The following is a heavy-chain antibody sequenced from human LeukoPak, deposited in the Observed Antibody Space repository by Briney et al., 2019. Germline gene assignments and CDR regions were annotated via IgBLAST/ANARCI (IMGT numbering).Heavy chain of an antibody. V-gene: IGHV4-34*01. D-gene: IGHD4-17*01. Sequence: PSETLSLTCAVYGGSFRGYYRSWIRQPPGKGLEWIGEINHSGSTNYNPPLKSRVTISVDTSKNQFSLKLSSVTAADTAVYSCARGRYGDYGRYFDYWGQGTLVTVSS. J-gene: IGHJ4*02. CDR3: ARGRYGDYGRYFDY. CDR1: GGSFRGYY. CDR2: INHSGST.